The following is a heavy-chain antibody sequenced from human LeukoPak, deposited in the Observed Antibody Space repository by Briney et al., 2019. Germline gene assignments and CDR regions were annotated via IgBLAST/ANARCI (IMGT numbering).Heavy chain of an antibody. Sequence: GESLKVSCKASGYTFSNFGFSWVRQAPGQGLEWMGWISAYNGNTNFAQKFQGRVTMTTDTSTSTAYMELRSLRSDDTAVYYCARFPYDRSGYYNYMDVWGKGTTVTVSS. CDR3: ARFPYDRSGYYNYMDV. J-gene: IGHJ6*03. V-gene: IGHV1-18*01. D-gene: IGHD3-22*01. CDR1: GYTFSNFG. CDR2: ISAYNGNT.